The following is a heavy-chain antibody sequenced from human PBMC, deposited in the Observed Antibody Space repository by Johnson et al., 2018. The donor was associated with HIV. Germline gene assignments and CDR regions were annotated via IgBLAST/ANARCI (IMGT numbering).Heavy chain of an antibody. CDR3: AKDEEGYSSAWSAGTAFDI. J-gene: IGHJ3*02. D-gene: IGHD6-13*01. CDR1: GFIFSSNG. Sequence: QVQLVESGGGVVQRGGSLSLAWAASGFIFSSNGMPWVRQAPGKGLEWVAFIRFEGSNKFYADSVKGRSTPSGDISMTTLYLQMNSLKADDTAIYYSAKDEEGYSSAWSAGTAFDIWGQGTMVTVSS. CDR2: IRFEGSNK. V-gene: IGHV3-30*02.